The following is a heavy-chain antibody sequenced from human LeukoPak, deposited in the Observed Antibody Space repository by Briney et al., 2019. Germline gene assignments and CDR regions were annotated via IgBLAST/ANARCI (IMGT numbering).Heavy chain of an antibody. V-gene: IGHV3-30*02. D-gene: IGHD3-10*01. Sequence: SGGSLRLSCAASGFTFSIYGMHWVRQAPGKGLEWLAFIRYDGRNTFYADSVKGRFTISRDNSKNTLYLQMNSLRAEDTAVYYCAKGTEVRGVTLYYYYYGMDVWGQGTTVTVSS. CDR3: AKGTEVRGVTLYYYYYGMDV. CDR1: GFTFSIYG. CDR2: IRYDGRNT. J-gene: IGHJ6*02.